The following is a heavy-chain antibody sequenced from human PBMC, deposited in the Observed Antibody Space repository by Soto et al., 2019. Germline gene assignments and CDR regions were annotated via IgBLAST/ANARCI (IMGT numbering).Heavy chain of an antibody. CDR3: ARYFDWPNAFDI. CDR1: GGSISSGGYS. D-gene: IGHD3-9*01. CDR2: INDSGNT. J-gene: IGHJ3*02. Sequence: PSETLSLTCAVSGGSISSGGYSWSWIRQPPGKRLEWIGYINDSGNTNYNPSLKSRVTISVDTSKNQFSLKLGSVTAADTAVYYCARYFDWPNAFDIWGQGTMVTVSS. V-gene: IGHV4-61*08.